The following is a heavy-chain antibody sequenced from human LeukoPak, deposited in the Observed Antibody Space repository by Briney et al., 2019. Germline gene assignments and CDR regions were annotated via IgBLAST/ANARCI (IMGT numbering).Heavy chain of an antibody. V-gene: IGHV3-53*01. Sequence: PGGSLRLSCAASGFTVSSNYMSWVRQAPGKGLEWVSVIYSGGSTYYADSVKGRFTISRDNSKNTLYLQMNSLRAEDTAVYYCAKDRSSSTYYFDYWGQGTLVTVSS. CDR2: IYSGGST. J-gene: IGHJ4*02. D-gene: IGHD6-13*01. CDR1: GFTVSSNY. CDR3: AKDRSSSTYYFDY.